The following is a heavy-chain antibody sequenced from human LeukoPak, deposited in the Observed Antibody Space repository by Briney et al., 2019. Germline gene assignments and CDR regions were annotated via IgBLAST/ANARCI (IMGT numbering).Heavy chain of an antibody. V-gene: IGHV6-1*01. CDR3: ARVGYSGSSWGWFYYGMGV. J-gene: IGHJ6*02. D-gene: IGHD1-26*01. CDR1: GDSVSSNSAA. CDR2: TYYRSRWYN. Sequence: SQTLSLTCAISGDSVSSNSAAWNWMRQSPSRGLEWLGRTYYRSRWYNDYAVSVQSRITINPDTSKNQFSLKLSSVTAADTAVYYCARVGYSGSSWGWFYYGMGVWGQGTTVTVSS.